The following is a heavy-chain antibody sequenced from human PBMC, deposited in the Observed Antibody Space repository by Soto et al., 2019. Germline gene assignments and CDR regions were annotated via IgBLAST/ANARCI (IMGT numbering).Heavy chain of an antibody. CDR3: GRERGGGYFDY. D-gene: IGHD3-16*01. V-gene: IGHV1-8*01. J-gene: IGHJ4*02. Sequence: QVQLVQSGAEVKKPGASVKVSCKASGYTFTSYDINWVRQATGQGLEWMGWMNPNSNNTGYAQKFQGRLTMTRNTSHSTAYMELSTLRSEDQAVYYWGRERGGGYFDYWGQGTLVTVSS. CDR2: MNPNSNNT. CDR1: GYTFTSYD.